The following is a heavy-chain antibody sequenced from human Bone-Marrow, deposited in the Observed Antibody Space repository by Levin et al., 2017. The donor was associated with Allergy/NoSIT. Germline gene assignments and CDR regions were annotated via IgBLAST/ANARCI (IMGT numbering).Heavy chain of an antibody. J-gene: IGHJ4*02. V-gene: IGHV1-46*01. CDR2: INPSGGST. D-gene: IGHD3-10*01. Sequence: GESLKISCKASGYTFTSYYMHWVRQAPGQGLEWMGIINPSGGSTCYAQKFQGRVTMTRDTSTSTVYMELSSLRSEDTAVYYCARAGGSRKSPFDYWGQGTLVTVSS. CDR1: GYTFTSYY. CDR3: ARAGGSRKSPFDY.